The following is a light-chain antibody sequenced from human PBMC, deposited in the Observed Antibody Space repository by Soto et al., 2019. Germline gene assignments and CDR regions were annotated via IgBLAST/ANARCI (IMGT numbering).Light chain of an antibody. CDR1: SSDIGTYNS. V-gene: IGLV2-14*01. CDR2: DVT. J-gene: IGLJ2*01. CDR3: TSYTTSSTLV. Sequence: QSALTQPASVSGSPGQSITISCTGTSSDIGTYNSVSWYQQHAGKVPKLMIYDVTNRPSGVSDRFSGSKSGNTASLTISGLQAEDEADYYCTSYTTSSTLVFGGGTKCTVL.